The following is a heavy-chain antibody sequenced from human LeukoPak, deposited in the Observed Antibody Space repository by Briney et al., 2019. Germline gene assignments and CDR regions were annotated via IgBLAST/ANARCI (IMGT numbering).Heavy chain of an antibody. J-gene: IGHJ5*02. CDR2: ISGGGSTR. CDR1: GFTFSDYY. Sequence: GGSLRLSCAASGFTFSDYYMTWVRQAPGKGLEWVSVISGGGSTRKYADSVKGRFSISRDNAKNTLYLQMNSLRAEDTAVYYCAKLGVSTVTRWGPWGQGTLVTVSS. V-gene: IGHV3-23*01. CDR3: AKLGVSTVTRWGP. D-gene: IGHD4-11*01.